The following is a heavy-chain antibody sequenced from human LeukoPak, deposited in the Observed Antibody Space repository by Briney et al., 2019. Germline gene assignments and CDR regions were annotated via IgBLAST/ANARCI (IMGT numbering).Heavy chain of an antibody. Sequence: PGGSLRLSCAASGFTFSSYAMHWVRQAPGKGLEWVAVISYDGSNKYYADSVKGRFTISRDNSKNTLYLQMNSLRAEDTAVYYCARSGGGGWYYDFWSGYPYYFDYWGQGTLVTVSS. CDR1: GFTFSSYA. CDR2: ISYDGSNK. V-gene: IGHV3-30*04. J-gene: IGHJ4*02. D-gene: IGHD3-3*01. CDR3: ARSGGGGWYYDFWSGYPYYFDY.